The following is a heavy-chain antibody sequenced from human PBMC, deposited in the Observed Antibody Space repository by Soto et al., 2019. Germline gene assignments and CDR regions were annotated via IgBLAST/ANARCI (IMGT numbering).Heavy chain of an antibody. Sequence: PSETLSLTCTVSGGPIGTYYWSWIRQPPGKGLEWIGYIYYRGNTDYNPSLKSRVTISLDTPKNQFSLKLSSVTAADTAVYYCARHPGYYDILTGYTTYYFDYWGQGILVTVSS. CDR1: GGPIGTYY. CDR3: ARHPGYYDILTGYTTYYFDY. J-gene: IGHJ4*02. CDR2: IYYRGNT. V-gene: IGHV4-59*08. D-gene: IGHD3-9*01.